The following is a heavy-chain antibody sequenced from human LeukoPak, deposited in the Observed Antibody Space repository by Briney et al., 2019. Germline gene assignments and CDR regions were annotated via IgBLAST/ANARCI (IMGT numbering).Heavy chain of an antibody. Sequence: ASVKVSCKASGYTFTTFYMHWVRQAPEQGLEWMGIINPSSGSTSYAQKFQGRVTMTRDTSTSTVYMELSSLRSEDTAVYYCARVPWANYYDIYFDYWGQGTLVTVSS. CDR3: ARVPWANYYDIYFDY. J-gene: IGHJ4*02. CDR2: INPSSGST. CDR1: GYTFTTFY. D-gene: IGHD3-22*01. V-gene: IGHV1-46*01.